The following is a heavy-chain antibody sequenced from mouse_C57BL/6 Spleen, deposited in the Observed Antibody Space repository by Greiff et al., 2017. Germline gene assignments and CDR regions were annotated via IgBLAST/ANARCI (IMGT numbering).Heavy chain of an antibody. CDR2: IYPGDGDT. J-gene: IGHJ1*03. CDR3: ASSITTVVADWYFDV. D-gene: IGHD1-1*01. Sequence: VQLQQSGPELVKPGASVKISCKASGYAFSSSWMNWVKQRPGKGLEWIGRIYPGDGDTNYNEKFKGKATLTADTSASTAYMPLSSLTSEDSAVYFGASSITTVVADWYFDVWGTGTTVTVSS. CDR1: GYAFSSSW. V-gene: IGHV1-82*01.